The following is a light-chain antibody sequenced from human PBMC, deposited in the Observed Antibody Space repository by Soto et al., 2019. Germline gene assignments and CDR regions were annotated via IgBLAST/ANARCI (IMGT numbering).Light chain of an antibody. Sequence: DIQMTQSPSTLSASVGDRVTITCRASQSISDWLAWYQQKPGKVPKLLIYKASNLESGVPSRFSGSGSGTEFTLTISXLQPDDLATYYCQQYNSYCSFGGGTKVDTK. CDR3: QQYNSYCS. CDR2: KAS. CDR1: QSISDW. J-gene: IGKJ4*01. V-gene: IGKV1-5*03.